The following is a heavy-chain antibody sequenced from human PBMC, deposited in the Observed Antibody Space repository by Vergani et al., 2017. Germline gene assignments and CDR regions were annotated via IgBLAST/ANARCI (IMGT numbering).Heavy chain of an antibody. J-gene: IGHJ6*02. CDR2: IHHSGDT. D-gene: IGHD3-10*01. Sequence: QVQLQESGPGLVKPSETLTLTCDVSDSSIMTNPYWGWFRQSPGQGLEWIGCIHHSGDTHYNSSLKSRVSISIVSSSKFSLSLTSVTAADTAIYYCARHRGSGGFFPSSYVCGMDVWGHGTTVTVSS. CDR3: ARHRGSGGFFPSSYVCGMDV. V-gene: IGHV4-38-2*01. CDR1: DSSIMTNPY.